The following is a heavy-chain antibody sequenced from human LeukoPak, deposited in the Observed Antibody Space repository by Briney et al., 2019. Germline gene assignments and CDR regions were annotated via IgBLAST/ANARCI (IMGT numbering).Heavy chain of an antibody. Sequence: SETLSLTCTVSGGSISSHYWSWIRQPPGKGLEWIGYIYYSGSTNYNPSLKSRVTISVDTSKNQFSLKLSSVTAADTAVYYCARRRQQLPHNWFDPWGQGTLVTVSS. D-gene: IGHD6-13*01. CDR2: IYYSGST. J-gene: IGHJ5*02. CDR3: ARRRQQLPHNWFDP. V-gene: IGHV4-59*08. CDR1: GGSISSHY.